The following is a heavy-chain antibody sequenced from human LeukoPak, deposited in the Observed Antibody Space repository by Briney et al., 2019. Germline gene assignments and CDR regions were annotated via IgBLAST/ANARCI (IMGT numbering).Heavy chain of an antibody. CDR3: ARRGYSSSPGKLDY. CDR2: IYESGST. V-gene: IGHV4-38-2*02. D-gene: IGHD6-13*01. Sequence: SETLSLTCTVSGYSISSGYYWCWIRPPPGKGLEWIGSIYESGSTYYNPSLKSRVTLSVDTSKNQLSLKLSSVTAADTAVYYCARRGYSSSPGKLDYWGQGTLVTVSS. J-gene: IGHJ4*02. CDR1: GYSISSGYY.